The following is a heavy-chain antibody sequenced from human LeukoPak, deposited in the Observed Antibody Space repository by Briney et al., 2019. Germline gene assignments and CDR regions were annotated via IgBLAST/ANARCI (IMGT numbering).Heavy chain of an antibody. CDR3: ARSDITMVRGVILGYYCYGMDV. CDR1: GYTFTSYG. Sequence: ASVKVSCKASGYTFTSYGISWVRQAPGQGLEWMGWISAYNGNTNYAQKLQGRVTMTTDTSTSTAYMELRSLRSDDTAVYYCARSDITMVRGVILGYYCYGMDVWGQGTTVTVSS. V-gene: IGHV1-18*01. D-gene: IGHD3-10*01. J-gene: IGHJ6*02. CDR2: ISAYNGNT.